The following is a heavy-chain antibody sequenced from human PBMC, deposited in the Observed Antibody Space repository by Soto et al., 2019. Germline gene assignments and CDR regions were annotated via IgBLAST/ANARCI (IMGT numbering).Heavy chain of an antibody. CDR2: INAGNGNT. D-gene: IGHD3-10*01. Sequence: QVQLVQSGAEVKKPGASVKDSCKASGYTFTTYAIHWVRQAPGQRLEWMGWINAGNGNTKFSQKFQGRVTITMDTSASTAYMELSSLRSEDTAVYYCAREAPYLGSGIYGDGMDVWAQGTTVTVSS. V-gene: IGHV1-3*01. J-gene: IGHJ6*02. CDR3: AREAPYLGSGIYGDGMDV. CDR1: GYTFTTYA.